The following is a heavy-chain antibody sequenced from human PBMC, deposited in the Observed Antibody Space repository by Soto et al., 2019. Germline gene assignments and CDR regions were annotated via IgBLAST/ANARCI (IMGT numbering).Heavy chain of an antibody. CDR1: GVILISDAFY. Sequence: TMSITSAVSGVILISDAFYWSWIRQHPGKGLEWVGHIYHRGNTYYNPSLKSRVTISLDTSQNRFSLWLTSVTAADTAVYYCARYRFTDTWSKYDYSGQGTVVPGFS. CDR2: IYHRGNT. V-gene: IGHV4-31*11. CDR3: ARYRFTDTWSKYDY. D-gene: IGHD3-16*02. J-gene: IGHJ4*02.